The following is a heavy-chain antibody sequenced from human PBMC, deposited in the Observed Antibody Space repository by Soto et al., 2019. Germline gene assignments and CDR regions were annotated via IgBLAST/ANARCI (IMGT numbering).Heavy chain of an antibody. CDR3: ARAEWLHYFDT. CDR2: INLSGRS. Sequence: PSETLSLTCAVDGGSFSGYFWSWIRQTPGKGLEWIGEINLSGRSDYNPSLKSRVTISLDTSKNQFSLNLTSVTAADTGVYFCARAEWLHYFDTWGQGTLVTVSS. D-gene: IGHD3-3*01. J-gene: IGHJ5*02. V-gene: IGHV4-34*01. CDR1: GGSFSGYF.